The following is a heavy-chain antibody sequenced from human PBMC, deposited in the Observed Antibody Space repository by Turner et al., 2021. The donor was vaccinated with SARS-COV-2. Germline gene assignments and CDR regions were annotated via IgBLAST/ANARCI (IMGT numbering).Heavy chain of an antibody. J-gene: IGHJ4*02. V-gene: IGHV1-69*06. CDR1: GGTLSSYA. D-gene: IGHD6-13*01. CDR3: ARSWRMSNSDFDY. CDR2: IIPIFSTA. Sequence: AQLVSFGPVVNTPGSSVTVSCNASGGTLSSYANSWVRQAPGQRLEWMGGIIPIFSTANYAQKFQGRVTITADKSTRTAYMELSSLRSEDTTVYYCARSWRMSNSDFDYWGQGTLVTVSS.